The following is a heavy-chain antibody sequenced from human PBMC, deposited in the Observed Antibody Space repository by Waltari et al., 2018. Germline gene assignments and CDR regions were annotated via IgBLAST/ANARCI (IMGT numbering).Heavy chain of an antibody. CDR2: ISNSGSTT. CDR1: GFTFSNYE. V-gene: IGHV3-48*03. J-gene: IGHJ6*03. CDR3: ARPSTEYYYYYYYMDV. Sequence: EVQVVESGGGLVQPGGSLRLSCVASGFTFSNYEMNWVRQAPGKGLEWVSYISNSGSTTYYGDSVKGRFTISRDNAKNSMYLEMDSLRAEDTAVYYCARPSTEYYYYYYYMDVWGKGTTVTVS.